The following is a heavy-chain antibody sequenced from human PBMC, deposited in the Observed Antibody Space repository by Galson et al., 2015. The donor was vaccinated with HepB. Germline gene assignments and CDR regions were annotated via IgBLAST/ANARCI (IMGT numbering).Heavy chain of an antibody. CDR3: ASGGRGTRLRANRAMDV. Sequence: SLRLSCAASGFTFSSYDIHWVRQVAGKGLEWVSTITIAHDTYFPGSVKGRFTVSRENAQNSLYLQMNRLRTGDSAVYYWASGGRGTRLRANRAMDVWGQGTTVTVSS. CDR1: GFTFSSYD. CDR2: ITIAHDT. J-gene: IGHJ6*02. D-gene: IGHD1-1*01. V-gene: IGHV3-13*01.